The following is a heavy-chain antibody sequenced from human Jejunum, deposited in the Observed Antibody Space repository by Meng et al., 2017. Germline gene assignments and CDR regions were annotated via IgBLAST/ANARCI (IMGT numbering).Heavy chain of an antibody. J-gene: IGHJ5*02. Sequence: ASVKVSCKASGYTFTSYGISWVRQAPGQGLECMGWISAYNGNTNYAQKLQGRVTMTTDTSTRTAYMELRSLRSDDTAVYYCARIPIVVVPAASPENWFDPWGQGTLVTVSS. CDR2: ISAYNGNT. D-gene: IGHD2-2*01. CDR1: GYTFTSYG. CDR3: ARIPIVVVPAASPENWFDP. V-gene: IGHV1-18*01.